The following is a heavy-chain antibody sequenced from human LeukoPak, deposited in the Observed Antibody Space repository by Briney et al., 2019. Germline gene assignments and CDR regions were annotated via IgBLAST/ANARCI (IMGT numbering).Heavy chain of an antibody. V-gene: IGHV3-23*01. CDR3: AKDRGDFWSDSDY. CDR1: GFTFSSCA. Sequence: GESLKISCAASGFTFSSCAMTWVRQTPGKGLEWVSTIRRSGGGTYYTDSVKGRFTISRDDSKNTLYLQMNSLRAEDTAVYYCAKDRGDFWSDSDYWGQGTLVTVSS. J-gene: IGHJ4*02. CDR2: IRRSGGGT. D-gene: IGHD3-3*01.